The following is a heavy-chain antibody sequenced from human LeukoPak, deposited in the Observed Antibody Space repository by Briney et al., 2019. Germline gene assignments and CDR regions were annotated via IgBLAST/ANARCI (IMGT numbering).Heavy chain of an antibody. J-gene: IGHJ1*01. Sequence: PGGSLRLSCAASGLAFSNYAMSWVRQAPGKGLEGISAISGHGNSTYYADSVNGRFTISRENSKDTLYLEMDSLSVGDTAVYYCAKDLDDLNTFPPPCQNWGQGTLLTVSS. CDR1: GLAFSNYA. D-gene: IGHD2/OR15-2a*01. CDR3: AKDLDDLNTFPPPCQN. V-gene: IGHV3-23*01. CDR2: ISGHGNST.